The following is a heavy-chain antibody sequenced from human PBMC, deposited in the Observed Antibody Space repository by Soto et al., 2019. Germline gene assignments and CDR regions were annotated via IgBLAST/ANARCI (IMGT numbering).Heavy chain of an antibody. D-gene: IGHD3-3*01. J-gene: IGHJ3*02. CDR2: IKQDGSEK. CDR3: ARAFLEWLDAFDI. CDR1: GFTFSSYW. Sequence: GGSLRLSCAASGFTFSSYWMSWVRQAPGKGLEWVANIKQDGSEKYYVDSVKGRFTISRDNAKNSLYLQMDSLRAEDTAVYYRARAFLEWLDAFDIWGQGTMVTVSS. V-gene: IGHV3-7*01.